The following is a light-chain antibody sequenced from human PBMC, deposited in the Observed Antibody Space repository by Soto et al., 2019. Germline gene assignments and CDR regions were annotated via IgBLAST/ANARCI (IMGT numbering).Light chain of an antibody. CDR1: SSDVGRYSF. J-gene: IGLJ1*01. CDR3: CSHAGSSVV. Sequence: QSVLTQPRSVSGSPGQSVTISCTGTSSDVGRYSFVSWYQQHPGKAPKLIIYDVYKRPSGVPDRFSGSKSGNTASLTISGLQAEDETDYYCCSHAGSSVVLGTGTKVTVL. CDR2: DVY. V-gene: IGLV2-11*01.